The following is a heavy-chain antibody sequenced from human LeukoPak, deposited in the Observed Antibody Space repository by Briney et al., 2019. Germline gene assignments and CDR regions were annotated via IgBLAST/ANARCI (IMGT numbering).Heavy chain of an antibody. Sequence: GASVKVSCKTSGYIFTTYFIHWVRQAPGQGLEWMGWLNPNNGGTNYAQKFQGRVTMTRDTSIRTAYLELNRLTSDDMAMYYCASVGESAVGPFAFWGQGSLVTVSS. CDR3: ASVGESAVGPFAF. V-gene: IGHV1-2*02. D-gene: IGHD3-10*01. CDR1: GYIFTTYF. CDR2: LNPNNGGT. J-gene: IGHJ4*02.